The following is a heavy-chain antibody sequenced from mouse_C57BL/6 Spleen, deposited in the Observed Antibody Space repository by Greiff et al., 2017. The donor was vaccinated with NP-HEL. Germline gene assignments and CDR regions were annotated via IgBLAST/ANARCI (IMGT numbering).Heavy chain of an antibody. Sequence: VKLQQPGAELVKPGASVKLSCKASGYTFTSYWMHWVKQRPGQGLEWIGMIHPNSGSTNYNEKFKSKATLTVDKSSSTAYMQLSSLTSEDSAVYYCARLEGLPYAMDYWGQGTSVTVSS. D-gene: IGHD5-5*01. V-gene: IGHV1-64*01. CDR2: IHPNSGST. CDR1: GYTFTSYW. CDR3: ARLEGLPYAMDY. J-gene: IGHJ4*01.